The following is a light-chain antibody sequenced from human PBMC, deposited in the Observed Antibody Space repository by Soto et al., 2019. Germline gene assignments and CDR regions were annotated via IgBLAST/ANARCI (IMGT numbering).Light chain of an antibody. CDR3: AAWDDSLNGLV. CDR1: SSNIGSNT. J-gene: IGLJ1*01. Sequence: QSVLTQPPSASGTPGQRVTISCSGSSSNIGSNTVNCYQQLPGTAPQLLIYNNNNRPSGVLDRFSGSDSGTSASLAISGLQSEDEADYYCAAWDDSLNGLVFGTGTKLTVL. V-gene: IGLV1-44*01. CDR2: NNN.